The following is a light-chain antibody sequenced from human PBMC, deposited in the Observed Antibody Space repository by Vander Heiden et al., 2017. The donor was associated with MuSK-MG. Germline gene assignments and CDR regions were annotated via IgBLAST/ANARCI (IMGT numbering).Light chain of an antibody. J-gene: IGKJ5*01. V-gene: IGKV3-11*01. CDR3: QQGSNWQPQRVT. CDR1: QSVSSY. Sequence: IVLTQSPVPLSFSPGDSPTLSCGASQSVSSYLAWYQQKPGQAPRLLIYDAANRATGIPARFSGSGYGTDFTLTIRSLEPEDFAVHYCQQGSNWQPQRVTFGQGTRLEIK. CDR2: DAA.